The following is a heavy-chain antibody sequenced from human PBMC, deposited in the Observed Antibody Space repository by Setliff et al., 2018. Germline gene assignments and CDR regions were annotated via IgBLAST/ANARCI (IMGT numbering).Heavy chain of an antibody. Sequence: SETLSLTCTVSGDSISNYYWNWIRQPAGKGLEWIGRIYVTESTKYNPSLKSRVTLSIDTSKNQFSLKLSSVTAADAALYYYAASRAYTGAVEEWFLPKTFDFWGQGSPVTVSS. J-gene: IGHJ4*02. CDR3: AASRAYTGAVEEWFLPKTFDF. CDR1: GDSISNYY. D-gene: IGHD3-10*01. CDR2: IYVTEST. V-gene: IGHV4-4*07.